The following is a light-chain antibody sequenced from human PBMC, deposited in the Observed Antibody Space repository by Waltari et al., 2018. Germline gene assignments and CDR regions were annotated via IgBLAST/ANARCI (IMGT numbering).Light chain of an antibody. J-gene: IGLJ3*02. CDR2: DVS. V-gene: IGLV2-23*02. CDR3: CSYAGSRTWV. CDR1: SSDIGTFNL. Sequence: QSALTQPASVSGSPGQSISISCIGTSSDIGTFNLVSWYLQYPGTAPKLLIYDVSQRPPGVATRFSGSKSGSTASLTISGLQAEDEAIYYCCSYAGSRTWVFGGGAKLTVL.